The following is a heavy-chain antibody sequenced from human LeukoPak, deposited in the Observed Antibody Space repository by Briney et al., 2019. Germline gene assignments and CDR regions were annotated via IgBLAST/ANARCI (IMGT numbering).Heavy chain of an antibody. CDR2: IYSGGGT. Sequence: GGSLRLSCAASEFIVSSYFMTWVRQAPGKGLEWVAVIYSGGGTYYADSVKGRFTISRDNSKNTLYLQMGSLRAEDMAVYFCARAPHYYGSGLYYFDYWGQGTLVTVSS. D-gene: IGHD3-10*01. V-gene: IGHV3-53*05. CDR3: ARAPHYYGSGLYYFDY. CDR1: EFIVSSYF. J-gene: IGHJ4*02.